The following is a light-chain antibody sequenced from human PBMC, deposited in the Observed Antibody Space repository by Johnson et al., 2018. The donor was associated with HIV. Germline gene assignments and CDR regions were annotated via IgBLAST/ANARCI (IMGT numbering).Light chain of an antibody. CDR2: DNN. Sequence: QSVLTQPPSVSAAPGQKVTISCSGSSSNIGNKYVSWYQQFPGTAPKLLIYDNNKRPSGIPDRFSGSKSGTSATLGITGLQTGDEADYYCGTWDSSLSTSVFGTGTKVTVL. CDR1: SSNIGNKY. CDR3: GTWDSSLSTSV. J-gene: IGLJ1*01. V-gene: IGLV1-51*01.